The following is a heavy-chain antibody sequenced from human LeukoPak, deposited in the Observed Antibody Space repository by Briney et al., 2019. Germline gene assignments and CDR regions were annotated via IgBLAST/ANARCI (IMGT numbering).Heavy chain of an antibody. Sequence: GGSLRLSCAASGFTFSDYYMSWIRQAPGKGLEWVSYISSSGSTIYYADSVKGRSTISRDNSKNTLFLQMSSLRAEDTAVYYCAKGQDYVWGSYRSPYDYWGQGTLVTVSS. CDR3: AKGQDYVWGSYRSPYDY. CDR2: ISSSGSTI. V-gene: IGHV3-11*01. D-gene: IGHD3-16*02. CDR1: GFTFSDYY. J-gene: IGHJ4*02.